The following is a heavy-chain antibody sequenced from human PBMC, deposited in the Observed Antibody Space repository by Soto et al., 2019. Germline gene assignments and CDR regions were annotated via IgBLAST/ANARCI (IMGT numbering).Heavy chain of an antibody. CDR1: GFSISTHGVG. CDR3: AHAMLYCTGGSCSTWFDS. D-gene: IGHD2-15*01. V-gene: IGHV2-5*02. Sequence: QITLKESGPTLVKPTQTLTLTCTISGFSISTHGVGVGWVRQPAGKALEWLALIYWDDDKRYSASLNSRLTFTKDTSKNQVFLTMTNMDPVDTATYYCAHAMLYCTGGSCSTWFDSWGQGTLVTVSS. J-gene: IGHJ5*01. CDR2: IYWDDDK.